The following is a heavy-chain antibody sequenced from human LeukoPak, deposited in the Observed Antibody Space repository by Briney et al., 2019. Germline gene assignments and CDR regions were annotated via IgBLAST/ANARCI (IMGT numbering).Heavy chain of an antibody. J-gene: IGHJ5*02. V-gene: IGHV3-23*01. CDR1: GFXFSSYA. D-gene: IGHD6-13*01. Sequence: PGGSLRLSCAASGFXFSSYAMSWVRQAPGRGLEWVSGITATTGRTYYADSVKGRFTISRDNSKNTLYLQMNSLRAEDTGKFYCAKEATSTWYGGWFDRWGQGTLVTVSS. CDR2: ITATTGRT. CDR3: AKEATSTWYGGWFDR.